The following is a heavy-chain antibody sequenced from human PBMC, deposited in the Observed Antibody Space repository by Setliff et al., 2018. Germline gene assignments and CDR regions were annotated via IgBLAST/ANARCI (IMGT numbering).Heavy chain of an antibody. CDR3: ARGVGATCHY. V-gene: IGHV4-4*02. CDR2: IYYSGST. J-gene: IGHJ4*02. D-gene: IGHD1-26*01. Sequence: SETLSLTCAVSGGSISSSNWWSWVRQPPGKGLEWIGYIYYSGSTNYNPSLKSRVTISVDTSKNQFSLKLSSVTAADTAVYYCARGVGATCHYWGQGTLVTVSS. CDR1: GGSISSSNW.